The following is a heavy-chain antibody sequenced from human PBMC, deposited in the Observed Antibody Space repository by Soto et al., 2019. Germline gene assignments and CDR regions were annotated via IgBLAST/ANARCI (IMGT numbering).Heavy chain of an antibody. D-gene: IGHD2-2*01. V-gene: IGHV3-33*01. J-gene: IGHJ6*02. CDR2: IWYDGSNK. Sequence: QVQLVESGGGVVQPGGSLRLSCAASGFTFSSYGMHWVRQAPGKGLEWVAVIWYDGSNKYYADSVKGRFTISRDNSKNTLYLQMNSLRAEDTAVYYCARGDIVVVPAASHYYGMDVWGQGTTVTVSS. CDR1: GFTFSSYG. CDR3: ARGDIVVVPAASHYYGMDV.